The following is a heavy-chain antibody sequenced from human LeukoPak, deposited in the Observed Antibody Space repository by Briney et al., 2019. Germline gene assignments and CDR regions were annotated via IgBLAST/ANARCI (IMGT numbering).Heavy chain of an antibody. D-gene: IGHD3-16*02. CDR3: ATRLGEFSSRDAFNI. J-gene: IGHJ3*02. CDR2: FSPGDGET. V-gene: IGHV1-24*01. Sequence: ASVKVSCKVSGYSLTELSMHWVRQAPGKGLEWVGGFSPGDGETIYAQRFQGRVTMTEATSTDTAYMELRSLIYEDTAVYYCATRLGEFSSRDAFNIWGQGTMVTVSS. CDR1: GYSLTELS.